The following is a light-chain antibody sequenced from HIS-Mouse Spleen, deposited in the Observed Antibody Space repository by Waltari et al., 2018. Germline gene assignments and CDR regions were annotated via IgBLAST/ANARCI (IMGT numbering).Light chain of an antibody. CDR3: CSYAGSSTYV. J-gene: IGLJ1*01. V-gene: IGLV2-23*01. CDR2: ECS. Sequence: QSALTQPASVSGSPGQSITISCTGTSSDVGSYNLVSWYQQHPGKAPKLMIYECSKLPSGVSNRFSGSKSGNTASLTISGLQAEDEADYYCCSYAGSSTYVFGTGTKVTVL. CDR1: SSDVGSYNL.